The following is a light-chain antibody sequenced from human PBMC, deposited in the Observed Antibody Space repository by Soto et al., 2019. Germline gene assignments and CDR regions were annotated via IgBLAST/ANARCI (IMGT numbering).Light chain of an antibody. CDR2: DVT. Sequence: QSALTQPASVSGSPGQSITISCTGTSSDIGDYDYVSWYQHLPGKAPKLLIFDVTHRPSGVSDRFSGSKSGNTASLTISGVRPEDEADYYCCSYAGSQVFGGGTKLTVL. J-gene: IGLJ2*01. CDR1: SSDIGDYDY. V-gene: IGLV2-14*01. CDR3: CSYAGSQV.